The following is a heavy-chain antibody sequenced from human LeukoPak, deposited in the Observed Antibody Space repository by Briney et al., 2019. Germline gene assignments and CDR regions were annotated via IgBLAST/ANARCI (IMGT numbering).Heavy chain of an antibody. J-gene: IGHJ4*02. CDR2: ISSSGSTI. CDR1: GFTFSSYE. Sequence: GGSLRLSCAASGFTFSSYEMNWVRQAPGKGLEWVSYISSSGSTIYYADSVKGRFTISRDNSKNTLYLQMNSLRAEDTAVYYCAKAPQQLVTYFDYWGQGTLVTVSS. CDR3: AKAPQQLVTYFDY. V-gene: IGHV3-48*03. D-gene: IGHD6-13*01.